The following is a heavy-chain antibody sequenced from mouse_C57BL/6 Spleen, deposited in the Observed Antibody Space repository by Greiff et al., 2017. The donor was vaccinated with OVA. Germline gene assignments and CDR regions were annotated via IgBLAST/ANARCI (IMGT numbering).Heavy chain of an antibody. CDR1: GYTFTSYW. D-gene: IGHD2-5*01. CDR3: ARRGSNVYYAMDY. V-gene: IGHV1-52*01. Sequence: QVQLQQPGAELVRPGSSVKLSCKASGYTFTSYWMHWVKQRPIQGLEWIGNIDPSDSETHYNQKFKDKATLTVDKSSSTAYMQLSSLTSEDSAVYYCARRGSNVYYAMDYWGQGTSVTVSS. J-gene: IGHJ4*01. CDR2: IDPSDSET.